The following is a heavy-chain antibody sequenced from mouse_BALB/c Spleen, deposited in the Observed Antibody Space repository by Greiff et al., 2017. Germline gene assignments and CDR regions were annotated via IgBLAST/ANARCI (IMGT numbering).Heavy chain of an antibody. V-gene: IGHV5-6-3*01. CDR1: GFTFSSYG. Sequence: DVHLVESGGGLVQPGGSLKLSCAASGFTFSSYGMSWVRQTPDKRLELVATINSNGGSTYYPDSVKGRFTISRDNAKNTLYLQMSSLKSEDTAMYYCARVGYRSWFAYWGQGTLVTVSA. J-gene: IGHJ3*01. D-gene: IGHD2-14*01. CDR2: INSNGGST. CDR3: ARVGYRSWFAY.